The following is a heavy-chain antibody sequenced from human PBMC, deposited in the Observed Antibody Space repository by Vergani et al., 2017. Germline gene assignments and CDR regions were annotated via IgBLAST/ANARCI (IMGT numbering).Heavy chain of an antibody. J-gene: IGHJ6*02. CDR3: ARAYCSSTSCHPYYYVMDV. Sequence: VKLEESGGVVVQPGGSLRLSCAASGFTFDDYAMHWVRQAPGKGLEWVSLISWDGGSTYYADSVKGRFTISRDNSKNTLYLQMNSLRAEDTAVYYCARAYCSSTSCHPYYYVMDVWGQGTTVTVSS. D-gene: IGHD2-2*01. CDR1: GFTFDDYA. V-gene: IGHV3-43D*03. CDR2: ISWDGGST.